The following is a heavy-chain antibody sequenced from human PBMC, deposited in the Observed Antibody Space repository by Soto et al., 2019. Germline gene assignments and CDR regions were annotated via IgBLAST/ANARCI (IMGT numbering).Heavy chain of an antibody. V-gene: IGHV3-23*01. CDR1: GFTFSSYA. CDR2: ISGSGGST. CDR3: AKDPRVQDIELMVYASPFSYYFDY. D-gene: IGHD2-8*01. Sequence: EVQLLESGGGLVQPGGSLRLSCAASGFTFSSYAMSWVRQAPGKGLEWVSAISGSGGSTYYADSVKGRFTISRDNSKNTLYLQMNSLRAEDTAVYYCAKDPRVQDIELMVYASPFSYYFDYWGQGTLVTVSS. J-gene: IGHJ4*02.